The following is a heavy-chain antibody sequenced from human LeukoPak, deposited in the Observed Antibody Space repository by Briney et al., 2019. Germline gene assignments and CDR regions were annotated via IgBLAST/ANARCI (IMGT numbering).Heavy chain of an antibody. CDR2: ITAYNGNR. D-gene: IGHD1-1*01. J-gene: IGHJ4*01. V-gene: IGHV1-18*01. CDR3: ARDNDKVVDH. CDR1: GYTFSNYG. Sequence: ASVKVSCKTSGYTFSNYGISWVRQAPGQGLEWMGWITAYNGNRLYAQRFQGRITLTTDASTSTSYMELRSLEYDDTAIYYCARDNDKVVDHWGQGTLVTVSS.